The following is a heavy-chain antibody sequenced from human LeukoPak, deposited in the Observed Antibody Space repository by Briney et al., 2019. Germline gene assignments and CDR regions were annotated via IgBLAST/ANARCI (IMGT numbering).Heavy chain of an antibody. Sequence: SETLSLTCTVSGGSISSSSYYWGWIRQPPGKGLEWIGSIYYSGSTYYNPSLKSRVTTSVDTSKNQFSLKLSSVTAADTAVYYCASINKDIVVVPAALADYWGQGTLVTVSS. J-gene: IGHJ4*02. CDR1: GGSISSSSYY. CDR2: IYYSGST. V-gene: IGHV4-39*01. D-gene: IGHD2-2*01. CDR3: ASINKDIVVVPAALADY.